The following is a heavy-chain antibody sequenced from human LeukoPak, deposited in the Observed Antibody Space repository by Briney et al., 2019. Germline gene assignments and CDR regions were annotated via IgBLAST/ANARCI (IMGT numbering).Heavy chain of an antibody. CDR1: GGSISSYY. V-gene: IGHV4-59*01. CDR2: IYFSGST. Sequence: SETLSLTCTVSGGSISSYYWTWIRQPPGKGLEWIGYIYFSGSTNYNPYLKSRVTISVDTSRNQFSLNLTSVTAADTAVYYCARVGGYGDYHMDVWGKGTTVTISS. CDR3: ARVGGYGDYHMDV. J-gene: IGHJ6*03. D-gene: IGHD4-17*01.